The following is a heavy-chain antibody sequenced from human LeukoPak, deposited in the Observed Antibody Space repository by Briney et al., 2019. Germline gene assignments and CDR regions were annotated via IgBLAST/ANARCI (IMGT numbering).Heavy chain of an antibody. CDR3: ARDPASFLSGYRQSL. Sequence: SETLSLTCNVSGYSISTGYYWGWIRQPPGKGLEWIGTIYHSGSSYYNPSLKSRVTISIETSMNMSKNQFSLKLSSVTAADTAVYYCARDPASFLSGYRQSLWGQGTMVTVSS. D-gene: IGHD5-12*01. CDR2: IYHSGSS. J-gene: IGHJ3*01. V-gene: IGHV4-38-2*02. CDR1: GYSISTGYY.